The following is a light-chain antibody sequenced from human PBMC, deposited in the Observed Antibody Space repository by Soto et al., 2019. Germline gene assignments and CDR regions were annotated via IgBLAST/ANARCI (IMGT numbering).Light chain of an antibody. J-gene: IGKJ4*01. V-gene: IGKV3D-20*01. CDR1: QSVRSSY. Sequence: EIVLTQSPATLSLSPGDRATLSCGASQSVRSSYVAWYQQKAGLAPRLLIYDGSSRASGIPDRFSGSGSGKDFTLTFGRLESEDFALYYCQQYDNSAPLSFGGGTKV. CDR3: QQYDNSAPLS. CDR2: DGS.